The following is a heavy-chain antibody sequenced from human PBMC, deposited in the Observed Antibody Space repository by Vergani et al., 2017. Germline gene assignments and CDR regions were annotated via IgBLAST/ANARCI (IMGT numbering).Heavy chain of an antibody. D-gene: IGHD3-9*01. Sequence: QVQLVESAGGVVQPGGSLRLSCAASGFTFSNFGMHWIRQAPGKGLEWLAYIGKDGINTRYRDAVKGRFTVSRDNSKDALYMQMDSPRSEDTALYYCARYLLDSTDVLPDSWCPGTLVIVSS. CDR2: IGKDGINT. J-gene: IGHJ4*02. V-gene: IGHV3-30*02. CDR1: GFTFSNFG. CDR3: ARYLLDSTDVLPDS.